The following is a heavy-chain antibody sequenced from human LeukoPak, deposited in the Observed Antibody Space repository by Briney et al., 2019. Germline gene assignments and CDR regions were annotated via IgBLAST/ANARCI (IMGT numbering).Heavy chain of an antibody. J-gene: IGHJ4*02. CDR2: INPNSGGT. CDR3: ARSPPYSSGWLEAGAFDY. V-gene: IGHV1-2*02. CDR1: GYTFTGYY. Sequence: ASVKASCKASGYTFTGYYMHWVRQAPGQGLEWMGWINPNSGGTNYAQKFQGRVTMTRDTSISTAYMELSRLRSDDTAVYYCARSPPYSSGWLEAGAFDYWGQGTLVTVSS. D-gene: IGHD6-19*01.